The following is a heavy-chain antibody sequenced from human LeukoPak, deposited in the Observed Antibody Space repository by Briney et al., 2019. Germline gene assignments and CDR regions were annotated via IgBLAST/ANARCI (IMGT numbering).Heavy chain of an antibody. J-gene: IGHJ3*02. V-gene: IGHV5-51*01. CDR1: GYSFTSYW. CDR3: ARRIFRTWRAFDI. D-gene: IGHD2-15*01. CDR2: IYPGDSDT. Sequence: GESLKISCKGSGYSFTSYWNGWVRQMPGKGLEWMGIIYPGDSDTRYSPSFQGQVTISADKSISPAHLQWSSLKASDTAMYYCARRIFRTWRAFDIWGQGTMVTVYS.